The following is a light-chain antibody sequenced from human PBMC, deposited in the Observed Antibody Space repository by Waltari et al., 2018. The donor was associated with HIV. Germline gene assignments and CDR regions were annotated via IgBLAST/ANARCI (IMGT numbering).Light chain of an antibody. CDR1: NIGSKS. V-gene: IGLV3-21*04. J-gene: IGLJ1*01. CDR2: YDS. Sequence: SYVLTQPPSVSVAPGKTARITCGGNNIGSKSVHWYQQKPGQAPVLVIYYDSDRPSGLPERVSGSNSGNTATLTISRVEAGDEVDYYCQVWDSSSDTYVFGTGTKVTVL. CDR3: QVWDSSSDTYV.